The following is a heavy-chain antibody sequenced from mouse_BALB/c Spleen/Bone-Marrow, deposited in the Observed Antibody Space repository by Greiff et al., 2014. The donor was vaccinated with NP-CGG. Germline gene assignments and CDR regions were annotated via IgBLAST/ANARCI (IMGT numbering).Heavy chain of an antibody. CDR1: GFSLTSYG. D-gene: IGHD1-2*01. J-gene: IGHJ4*01. V-gene: IGHV2-9*02. Sequence: VQVVESGPGLVAPSQSLSISCTVSGFSLTSYGVHWVRQPPGKGLEWLGVIWADGSTNYNSALMSRLSISKDNSKSQVFLKMNSLQTDDTAMYYCARITTATGAMGYWGQGTSVTVSS. CDR2: IWADGST. CDR3: ARITTATGAMGY.